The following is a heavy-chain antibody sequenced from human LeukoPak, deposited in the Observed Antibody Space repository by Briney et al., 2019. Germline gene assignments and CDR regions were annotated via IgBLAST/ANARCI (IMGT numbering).Heavy chain of an antibody. CDR2: INQDGTDK. CDR1: GFTFRIYW. V-gene: IGHV3-7*03. Sequence: PGGSLRLSCAASGFTFRIYWMSWVRQAPGKGLEWVANINQDGTDKYYVDSVKGRFTISRDNAKNSLYLQMNSLRAEDTAVYYCAKLGGQELHNYYVAVCGKGTTVAVSS. D-gene: IGHD3-16*01. J-gene: IGHJ6*03. CDR3: AKLGGQELHNYYVAV.